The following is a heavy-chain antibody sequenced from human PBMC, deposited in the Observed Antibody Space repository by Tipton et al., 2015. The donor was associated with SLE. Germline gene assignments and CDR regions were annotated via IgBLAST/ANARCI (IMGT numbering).Heavy chain of an antibody. J-gene: IGHJ6*03. Sequence: TLSLTCTVSGGSISSYYWSWIRQPPGKGLEWIGYIYYSGSTNYNPSLKSRVTISVDTSKNQFSLKLSSVTAADTAVYYCARGGLGYSYYYYMDVWGKVTTVTVSS. D-gene: IGHD5-18*01. CDR2: IYYSGST. CDR1: GGSISSYY. CDR3: ARGGLGYSYYYYMDV. V-gene: IGHV4-59*01.